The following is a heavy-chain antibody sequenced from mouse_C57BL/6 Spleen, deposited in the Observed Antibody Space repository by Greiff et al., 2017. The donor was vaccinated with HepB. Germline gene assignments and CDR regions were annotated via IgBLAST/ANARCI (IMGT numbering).Heavy chain of an antibody. CDR3: AIFYYEYDRYFDY. CDR2: IHPNSGSP. CDR1: GYNFNSYW. V-gene: IGHV1-64*01. J-gene: IGHJ2*01. D-gene: IGHD2-4*01. Sequence: QVQLQQPGAELVKPGASVKLSCKTSGYNFNSYWMHWVKRRPGQGLEWIGMIHPNSGSPNYNEKLKSKATLTVDKSSSTAYMQLSSLTSEDSAVYYCAIFYYEYDRYFDYWCEVTTLTVSS.